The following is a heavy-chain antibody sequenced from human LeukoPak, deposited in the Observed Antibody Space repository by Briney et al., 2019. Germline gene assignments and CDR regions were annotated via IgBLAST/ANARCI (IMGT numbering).Heavy chain of an antibody. J-gene: IGHJ4*02. CDR3: ATAIDPVAGTDY. CDR2: FDPEDGET. CDR1: GYTLTELS. V-gene: IGHV1-24*01. D-gene: IGHD6-19*01. Sequence: EASVKVSCTVSGYTLTELSMHWVRQAPGKGLEWMGGFDPEDGETTYAQKFQGRVTMTEDTSTDTAYTELSSLRSEDTAVYYCATAIDPVAGTDYWGQGTLVTVSS.